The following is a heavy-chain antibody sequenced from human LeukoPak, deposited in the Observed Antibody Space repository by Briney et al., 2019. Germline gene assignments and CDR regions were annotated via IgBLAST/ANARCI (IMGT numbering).Heavy chain of an antibody. CDR3: AKVRAVVTYGFGY. V-gene: IGHV3-30*02. Sequence: GGSLRLSCAASGFTFSSYGMHWVRQAPGKGLEWVAFIRYDGSNKYYADSVKGRFTISRDNSKNTLYLQMNSLRAEDTAVYYCAKVRAVVTYGFGYWGQGTLVTVSS. J-gene: IGHJ4*02. CDR1: GFTFSSYG. CDR2: IRYDGSNK. D-gene: IGHD4-23*01.